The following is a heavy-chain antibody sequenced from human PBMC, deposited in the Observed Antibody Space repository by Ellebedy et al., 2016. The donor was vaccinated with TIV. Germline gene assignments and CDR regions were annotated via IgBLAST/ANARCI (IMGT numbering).Heavy chain of an antibody. CDR1: GFIVGNNY. V-gene: IGHV3-53*05. D-gene: IGHD2-2*01. Sequence: GESLKISCAASGFIVGNNYMSWVRQAPGKGLAWVSVIYINGETYYADSVRGRFTISRDNSKNTVFLQMNSLRAEDTAMYYCARGGGPGSSSFYFFDYWGPGTLATVSS. CDR3: ARGGGPGSSSFYFFDY. CDR2: IYINGET. J-gene: IGHJ4*02.